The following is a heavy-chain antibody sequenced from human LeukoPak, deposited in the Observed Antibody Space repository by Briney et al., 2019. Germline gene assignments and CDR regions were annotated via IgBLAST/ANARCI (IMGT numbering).Heavy chain of an antibody. CDR3: ARVAAGIGFFQH. J-gene: IGHJ1*01. D-gene: IGHD6-13*01. CDR2: IHHSGNT. V-gene: IGHV4-38-2*02. CDR1: GYSISSGYY. Sequence: SETLSLTCIVSGYSISSGYYWGWIRQPPGKGLEWIANIHHSGNTYYNLSLMSRVTISVDTSKNHLSLKLTSVTAADTAVYYCARVAAGIGFFQHWGQGTLVTVSS.